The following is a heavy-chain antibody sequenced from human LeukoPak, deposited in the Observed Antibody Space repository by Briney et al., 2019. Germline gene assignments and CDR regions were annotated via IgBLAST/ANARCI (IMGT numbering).Heavy chain of an antibody. Sequence: PSETLSLTCTVSGYSISSGYYWGWIRQPPGKGLEWIGSIYHSGSTYYNPSLKSRVTISVDTSKNQFSLKLSSVTAADTAVYYCARDGPYCGGDCYYPYAFDIWGQGTMVTVSS. D-gene: IGHD2-21*02. CDR2: IYHSGST. CDR1: GYSISSGYY. J-gene: IGHJ3*02. CDR3: ARDGPYCGGDCYYPYAFDI. V-gene: IGHV4-38-2*02.